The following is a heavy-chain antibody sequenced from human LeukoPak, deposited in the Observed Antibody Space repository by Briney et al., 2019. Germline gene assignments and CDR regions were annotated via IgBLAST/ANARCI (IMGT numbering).Heavy chain of an antibody. CDR1: GFSFSDYY. CDR3: AREAGTVWFDP. Sequence: PGGSLRLSCAASGFSFSDYYMSWIRQAPGKGLEWVSYISSSGSTKDYADSVKGRCTISRDNAKNSLYLQMNSLRAEDTAVYYCAREAGTVWFDPWGQGTLVTVSS. V-gene: IGHV3-11*01. CDR2: ISSSGSTK. D-gene: IGHD6-19*01. J-gene: IGHJ5*02.